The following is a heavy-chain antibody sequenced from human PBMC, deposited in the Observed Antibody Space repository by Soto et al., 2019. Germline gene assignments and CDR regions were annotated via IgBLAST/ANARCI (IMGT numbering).Heavy chain of an antibody. Sequence: QVQLVESGGGVVQPGRSLRLSCAASGFTFSSYAMHWVRQAPGKGLEWVAVISYDGSNKYYADSVKGRFTISRDNSKNTLYLQMNSLRAEDTAVYYCARDGYSYDRPFDPWGQGTPVTVSS. J-gene: IGHJ5*02. V-gene: IGHV3-30-3*01. CDR3: ARDGYSYDRPFDP. D-gene: IGHD5-18*01. CDR1: GFTFSSYA. CDR2: ISYDGSNK.